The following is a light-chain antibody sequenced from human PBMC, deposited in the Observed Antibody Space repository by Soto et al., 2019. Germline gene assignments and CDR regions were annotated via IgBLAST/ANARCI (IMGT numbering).Light chain of an antibody. CDR2: DVT. Sequence: QSALTQPPSASGSPGQSVTISCTGTSSDIGGYNFVSWYQQHPGKAPKLMIYDVTKRPSGVPDRFSGSKSGNTASLTVSGLQAEDEADYYCASYEGVNNLLFGGGTNLTVL. CDR3: ASYEGVNNLL. CDR1: SSDIGGYNF. J-gene: IGLJ3*02. V-gene: IGLV2-8*01.